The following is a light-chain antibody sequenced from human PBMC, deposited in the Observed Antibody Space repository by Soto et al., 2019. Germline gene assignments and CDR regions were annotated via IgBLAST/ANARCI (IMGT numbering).Light chain of an antibody. CDR2: DAS. J-gene: IGKJ3*01. CDR3: QHYGRSPGLFT. Sequence: EIVLTQSPGTLSLSPGERATLSCRASQSVSNTYLAWYQQKPGQAPRLLIYDASSRATGIPDRFRGSGSGTDFTLTISRLEPEDVAVYDCQHYGRSPGLFTFGPGTKVDIK. CDR1: QSVSNTY. V-gene: IGKV3-20*01.